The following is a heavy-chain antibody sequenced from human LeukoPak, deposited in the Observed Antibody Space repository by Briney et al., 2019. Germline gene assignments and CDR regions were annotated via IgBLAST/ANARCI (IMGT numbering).Heavy chain of an antibody. V-gene: IGHV3-30*03. CDR1: GFTFSSYG. CDR3: ARVELYASGWYGSIDY. Sequence: GGSLRLSCAASGFTFSSYGMHWVHKAPGKGLEWVAVISYDGTNKYYADSVRGRFTISRDNSKNTLYLQMDSLRTEDTAVYYCARVELYASGWYGSIDYWGQGTLVAVSS. CDR2: ISYDGTNK. J-gene: IGHJ4*02. D-gene: IGHD6-19*01.